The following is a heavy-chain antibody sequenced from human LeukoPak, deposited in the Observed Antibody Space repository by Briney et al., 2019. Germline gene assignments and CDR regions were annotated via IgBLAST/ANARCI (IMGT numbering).Heavy chain of an antibody. CDR2: ISGSGGST. CDR1: GITLSNYG. J-gene: IGHJ4*02. D-gene: IGHD3-22*01. CDR3: AKRGVVIRVILVGFHKEAYYFDS. Sequence: GGSLRLSCAVSGITLSNYGMSWVRQAPGKGLEGVAGISGSGGSTNYAASVKGRFTISRDNPKNTLYLQMNSLRAEDTAVYFCAKRGVVIRVILVGFHKEAYYFDSWGQGALVTVSS. V-gene: IGHV3-23*01.